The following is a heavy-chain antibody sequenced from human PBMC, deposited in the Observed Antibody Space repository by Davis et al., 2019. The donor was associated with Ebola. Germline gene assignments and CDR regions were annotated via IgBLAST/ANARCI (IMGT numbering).Heavy chain of an antibody. V-gene: IGHV5-51*01. CDR1: GYSFTSYW. CDR3: ARPTSARDLDGLDI. Sequence: GGSLRLSCKGSGYSFTSYWIGWVRQMPGKGLEWMGIIYPGDSDTRYSPSFQGQVTISADKSISIAYLQWSRLKASDTAMYYCARPTSARDLDGLDIWGQGTMVTVSS. J-gene: IGHJ3*02. CDR2: IYPGDSDT.